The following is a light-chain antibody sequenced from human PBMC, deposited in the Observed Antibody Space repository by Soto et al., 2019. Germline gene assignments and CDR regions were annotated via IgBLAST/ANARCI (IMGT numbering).Light chain of an antibody. J-gene: IGKJ2*01. Sequence: EVVLTQSPGTLSLSPGESATLSCRASQSVTNNYFAWYQQKPGQAPRLLLFGSSDRATGIPDRFSGSGSGTDFTLTISRLEPEDFAVYYCQQYGSSPPYTFGQGTKLEIK. V-gene: IGKV3-20*01. CDR1: QSVTNNY. CDR3: QQYGSSPPYT. CDR2: GSS.